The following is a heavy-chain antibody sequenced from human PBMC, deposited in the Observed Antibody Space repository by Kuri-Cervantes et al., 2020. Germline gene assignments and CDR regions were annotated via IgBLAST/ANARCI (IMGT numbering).Heavy chain of an antibody. J-gene: IGHJ4*02. Sequence: GGSRRLSFAASGFTFSSYGMHWVRQAPGKGLEGVAVISYDGSNKYYADSVKGRFTISRDNSKNTLYLQMNSLRAEDTAVYYCAKGEGNSWYACDYWGQGTLVTVSS. CDR3: AKGEGNSWYACDY. V-gene: IGHV3-30*18. CDR1: GFTFSSYG. D-gene: IGHD6-13*01. CDR2: ISYDGSNK.